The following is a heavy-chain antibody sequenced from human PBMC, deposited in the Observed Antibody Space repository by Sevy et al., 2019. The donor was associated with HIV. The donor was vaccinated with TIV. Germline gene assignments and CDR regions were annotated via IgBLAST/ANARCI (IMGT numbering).Heavy chain of an antibody. V-gene: IGHV3-30-3*01. D-gene: IGHD3-3*01. CDR3: ARVKVDYDFWSGPHYGMDV. CDR2: ISYDGSNK. Sequence: GGSLRLSCAASGFTFSSYAMHWVRQAPGKGLEWVAVISYDGSNKYYADSVKGRFTISRDNSKNRLYLQMNSLRAEDTAVYYCARVKVDYDFWSGPHYGMDVWGQGTTVTVSS. CDR1: GFTFSSYA. J-gene: IGHJ6*02.